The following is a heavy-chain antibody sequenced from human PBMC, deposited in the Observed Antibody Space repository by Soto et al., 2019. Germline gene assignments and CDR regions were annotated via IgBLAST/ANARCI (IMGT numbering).Heavy chain of an antibody. Sequence: EVQLVESGGGLVQPGGSLRLSCAASGFTFSSYDMQWVRQATGKGLEWVSAIGTAGDTYYPGSVKGRFTISRENAKNSLYLQVTSLRAGDTAVYYCARSPPGGYHYYYGMDVWGQGTTVTVSS. D-gene: IGHD3-22*01. CDR2: IGTAGDT. V-gene: IGHV3-13*04. CDR1: GFTFSSYD. J-gene: IGHJ6*02. CDR3: ARSPPGGYHYYYGMDV.